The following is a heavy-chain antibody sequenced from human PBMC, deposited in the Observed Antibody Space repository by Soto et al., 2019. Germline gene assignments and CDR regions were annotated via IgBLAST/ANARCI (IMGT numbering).Heavy chain of an antibody. D-gene: IGHD3-16*01. CDR1: GFTFSNYG. V-gene: IGHV3-33*01. Sequence: VGSLRLSCAASGFTFSNYGMHCVRHAPGKGLEWVALIWYDGSNKYYGDSVKGRFTISRDISKNTLYLQMNSLRAEDTAVYYCARDLYGPLEYWGRGTLGLVS. CDR2: IWYDGSNK. CDR3: ARDLYGPLEY. J-gene: IGHJ4*02.